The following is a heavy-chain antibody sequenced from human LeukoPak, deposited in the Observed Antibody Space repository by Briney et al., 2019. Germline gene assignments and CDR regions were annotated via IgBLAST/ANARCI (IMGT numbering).Heavy chain of an antibody. CDR1: GGSISSGDYY. Sequence: SETLSLTCTVSGGSISSGDYYWSWIRQPPGKGLEWIGYIYYSGSTYYNPSLKSRVTISVDTSKNQFSLKLSSVTAADTAVYYCARAYDFWSGNYYYYMDVWGKGTTVTVSS. CDR2: IYYSGST. J-gene: IGHJ6*03. D-gene: IGHD3-3*01. CDR3: ARAYDFWSGNYYYYMDV. V-gene: IGHV4-30-4*08.